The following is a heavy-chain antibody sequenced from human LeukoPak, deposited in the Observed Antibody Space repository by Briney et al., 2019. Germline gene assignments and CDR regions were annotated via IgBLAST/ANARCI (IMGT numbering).Heavy chain of an antibody. Sequence: PSETLSLTCAVYGGSFSGYYWSWIRQPPGKGLEWIGEINHSGSTNYNPSLKSRVTISVDTSKNQFSLRLSSVTAADTAVYYCARHSGSYGGAYDLWGQGTMVTVSS. CDR3: ARHSGSYGGAYDL. J-gene: IGHJ3*01. D-gene: IGHD1-26*01. V-gene: IGHV4-34*01. CDR1: GGSFSGYY. CDR2: INHSGST.